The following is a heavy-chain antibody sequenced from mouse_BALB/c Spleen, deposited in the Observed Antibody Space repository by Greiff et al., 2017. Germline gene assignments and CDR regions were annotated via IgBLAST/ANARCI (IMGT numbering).Heavy chain of an antibody. V-gene: IGHV3-2*02. CDR1: GYSITSDYA. CDR2: ISYSGST. Sequence: EGKLQESGPGLVKPSQSLSLTCTVTGYSITSDYAWNWIRQFPGNKLEWMGYISYSGSTSYNPSLKSRISITRDTSKNQFFLQLNSVTTEDTATYYCARSGDYGNSEYYFDYWGQGTTLTVSS. D-gene: IGHD2-1*01. CDR3: ARSGDYGNSEYYFDY. J-gene: IGHJ2*01.